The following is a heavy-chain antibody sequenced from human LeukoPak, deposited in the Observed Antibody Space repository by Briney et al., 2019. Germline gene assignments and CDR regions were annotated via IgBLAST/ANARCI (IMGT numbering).Heavy chain of an antibody. CDR1: GYSFTSYW. CDR2: IYPGDSDT. D-gene: IGHD5-18*01. J-gene: IGHJ6*02. Sequence: GESLKISCKGSGYSFTSYWIGWVRQMPGKGLEWMGIIYPGDSDTRYSPSFQGQVTISADKSVSTAYLQWSSLKASDTAMYYCARLPVTSPPHYNYYYGMDVWGQGTTVTVSS. V-gene: IGHV5-51*01. CDR3: ARLPVTSPPHYNYYYGMDV.